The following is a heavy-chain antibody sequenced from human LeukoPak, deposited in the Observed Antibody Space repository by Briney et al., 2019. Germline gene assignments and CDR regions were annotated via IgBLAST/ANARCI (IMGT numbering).Heavy chain of an antibody. D-gene: IGHD3-3*01. CDR2: IIPIFGSA. CDR1: GGTFSSYA. Sequence: ASVKVSCKASGGTFSSYAIGWVRQAPGQGLEWMGGIIPIFGSANYAQKFQGRVTITADESTSTAYMELSSLRSEDTAVYYCAGGGDFWRLDPWGQGTLVTVSS. CDR3: AGGGDFWRLDP. J-gene: IGHJ5*02. V-gene: IGHV1-69*13.